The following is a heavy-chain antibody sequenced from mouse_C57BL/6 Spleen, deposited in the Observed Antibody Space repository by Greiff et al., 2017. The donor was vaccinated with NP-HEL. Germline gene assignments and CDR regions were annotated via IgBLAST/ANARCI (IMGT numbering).Heavy chain of an antibody. Sequence: EVKLVESGGGLVKPGGSLKLSCAASGFTFSDYGMHWVRQAPEKGLEWVAYISSGSSTIYYADTVKGRFTISRDNAKYTLFLQMTSLRSEDTAMYYCARDWDVWFAYWGQGTLVTVSA. CDR2: ISSGSSTI. V-gene: IGHV5-17*01. CDR3: ARDWDVWFAY. CDR1: GFTFSDYG. J-gene: IGHJ3*01. D-gene: IGHD4-1*01.